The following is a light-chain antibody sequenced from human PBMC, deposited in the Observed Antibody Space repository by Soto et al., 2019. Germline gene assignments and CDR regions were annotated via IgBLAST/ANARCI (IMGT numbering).Light chain of an antibody. Sequence: EVGLTQSPVTLSLYPGERGTLSCMASQSISSSFLAWYQQKPGQAPRXXXYGASSRATGIPDRFSVSGSGTDFTLTISRLENEDFAVYHCQQYDTSTWTFGQGTKVDIK. J-gene: IGKJ1*01. V-gene: IGKV3-20*01. CDR3: QQYDTSTWT. CDR1: QSISSSF. CDR2: GAS.